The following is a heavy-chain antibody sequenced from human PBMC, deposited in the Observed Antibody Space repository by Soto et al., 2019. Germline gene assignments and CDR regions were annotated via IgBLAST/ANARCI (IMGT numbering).Heavy chain of an antibody. V-gene: IGHV4-31*02. Sequence: SETLSLTCTVSGVSISSGGYYWSWIGQHPGKGLEWIGYIYYSGSTYYNPSLKSRVTISVDTSKSQFSLKLSSVTAADTAVYYCARAPGSSWYGGLFEYWGQGTLVTVSS. J-gene: IGHJ4*02. CDR3: ARAPGSSWYGGLFEY. CDR1: GVSISSGGYY. D-gene: IGHD6-13*01. CDR2: IYYSGST.